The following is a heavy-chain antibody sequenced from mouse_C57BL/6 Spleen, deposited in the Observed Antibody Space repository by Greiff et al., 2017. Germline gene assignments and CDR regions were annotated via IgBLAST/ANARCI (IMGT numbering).Heavy chain of an antibody. D-gene: IGHD2-4*01. CDR2: INPSNGGT. CDR1: GYTFTSYW. Sequence: QVQLQQPGTELVKPGASVKLSCKASGYTFTSYWMHWVKQRPGQGLEWIGNINPSNGGTNYNEKLKSKATLTVDKSSSTAYMQLSSLTSEDSAVYYGDRSSLIDNDYDLYAMDYWGQGTSVTVSS. J-gene: IGHJ4*01. CDR3: DRSSLIDNDYDLYAMDY. V-gene: IGHV1-53*01.